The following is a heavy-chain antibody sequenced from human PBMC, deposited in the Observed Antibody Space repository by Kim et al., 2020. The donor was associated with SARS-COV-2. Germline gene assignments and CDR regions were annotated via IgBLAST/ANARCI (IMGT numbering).Heavy chain of an antibody. Sequence: GGSLRLSCAASGFTFSSYAMHWVRQAPGKGLEYVSAISSNGGSTYYANSVKGRFTISRDNSKNTLYLQMGSLRAEDMAVYYCARGADGDTAMVFFDYWGQGTLVTVSS. V-gene: IGHV3-64*01. J-gene: IGHJ4*02. D-gene: IGHD5-18*01. CDR1: GFTFSSYA. CDR2: ISSNGGST. CDR3: ARGADGDTAMVFFDY.